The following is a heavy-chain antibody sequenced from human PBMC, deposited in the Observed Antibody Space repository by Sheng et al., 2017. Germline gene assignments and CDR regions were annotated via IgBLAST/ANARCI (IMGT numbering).Heavy chain of an antibody. CDR3: ARAEGATHYGHYMDV. V-gene: IGHV1-69-2*01. Sequence: EVQLVQSGAEVKKPGATVKISCKVSGYTFSDYYMHWVQQAPGKGLEWMGFVDPEDGETIYAEKFEGRVTIRADTATDTVYMELSSLRSEDTAVYYCARAEGATHYGHYMDVWGKGTTVTVSS. CDR2: VDPEDGET. J-gene: IGHJ6*03. CDR1: GYTFSDYY. D-gene: IGHD1-26*01.